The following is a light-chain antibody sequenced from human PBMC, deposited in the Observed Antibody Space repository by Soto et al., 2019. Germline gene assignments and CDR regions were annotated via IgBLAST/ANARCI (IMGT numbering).Light chain of an antibody. Sequence: EIVMTQSPATLSVSPGERATLSCRASQSVGSTYLAWYQQKPGQAPRLLIYGASSRATGIPDRFSGSGSGTDFTLTISSLEPDDFAVYYCQQYGSTFGQGTKVDI. CDR1: QSVGSTY. V-gene: IGKV3-20*01. CDR3: QQYGST. J-gene: IGKJ1*01. CDR2: GAS.